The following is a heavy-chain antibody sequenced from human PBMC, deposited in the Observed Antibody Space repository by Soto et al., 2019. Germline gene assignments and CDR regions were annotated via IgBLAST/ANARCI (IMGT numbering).Heavy chain of an antibody. CDR3: AHSPYYYDNSGYYYVY. CDR2: IYWDDDK. J-gene: IGHJ4*02. V-gene: IGHV2-5*02. D-gene: IGHD3-22*01. CDR1: GFSLNTSGVG. Sequence: QITLKESGPTLVKPTQTLTLTCTVSGFSLNTSGVGVGWSRQPPGKALEWLTLIYWDDDKRYSPSLKSRLTITKDTSKNQVVLTMTNMDPVDTATYYCAHSPYYYDNSGYYYVYWGQGTVVTVSS.